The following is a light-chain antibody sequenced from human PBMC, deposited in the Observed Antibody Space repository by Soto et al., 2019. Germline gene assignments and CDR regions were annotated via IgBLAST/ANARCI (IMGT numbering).Light chain of an antibody. CDR3: QHYSKWPYA. CDR2: GAS. V-gene: IGKV3-15*01. J-gene: IGKJ2*01. Sequence: IVMTQSPATLSASPGERATLSCRASQSVSSNLAWYQQKPGQAPRLLIYGASTRATGIPARFSGSGSGTEFTLSIGSLQSEDFAVYYCQHYSKWPYAFGQGTKVDIK. CDR1: QSVSSN.